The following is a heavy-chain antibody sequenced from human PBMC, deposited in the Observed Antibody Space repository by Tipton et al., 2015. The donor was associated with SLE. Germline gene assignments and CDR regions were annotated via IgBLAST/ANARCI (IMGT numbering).Heavy chain of an antibody. CDR3: ARWDLYSSSLY. CDR1: GGSISNYY. J-gene: IGHJ4*02. D-gene: IGHD6-6*01. CDR2: FFYAGST. V-gene: IGHV4-59*12. Sequence: TLSLTCTVSGGSISNYYWTWLRQPPGKGLEWIGNFFYAGSTNYTPSLKSRVTISMDTSKNQFSLKLTSVTAADTAVYYCARWDLYSSSLYWGQGTLVTVSS.